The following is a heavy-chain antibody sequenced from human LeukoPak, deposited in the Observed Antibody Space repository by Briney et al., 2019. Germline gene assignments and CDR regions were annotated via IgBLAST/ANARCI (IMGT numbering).Heavy chain of an antibody. Sequence: SETLSLTCTVSGGSISSGSYYWSWIRQPAGKGLEWIGRIYTSGSTNYNPSLKSRVSISVDTSKNQFSLKLSSVTAADTAVYYCARGGYCGGNCYFYYWGQGTLVTVSS. CDR3: ARGGYCGGNCYFYY. CDR2: IYTSGST. CDR1: GGSISSGSYY. J-gene: IGHJ4*02. V-gene: IGHV4-61*02. D-gene: IGHD2-21*02.